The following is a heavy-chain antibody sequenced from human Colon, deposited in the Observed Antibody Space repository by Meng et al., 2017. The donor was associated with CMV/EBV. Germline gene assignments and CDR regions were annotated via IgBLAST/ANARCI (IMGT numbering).Heavy chain of an antibody. CDR2: ISHDETYK. D-gene: IGHD2/OR15-2a*01. CDR3: ARDQFYYFDY. V-gene: IGHV3-30*02. CDR1: GFSFSSHG. Sequence: GESLKISCVASGFSFSSHGMHWVRQAPGKGREWVAFISHDETYKHYSDSVRGRFTLSRDNSRNTLYLQVNSVRVADTAVYYCARDQFYYFDYWGQGTLVTVSS. J-gene: IGHJ4*02.